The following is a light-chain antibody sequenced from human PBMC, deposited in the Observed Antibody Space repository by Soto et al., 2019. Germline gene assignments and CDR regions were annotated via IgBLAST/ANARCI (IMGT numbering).Light chain of an antibody. Sequence: QSALTQPASVSGSPGQSVTISCTGTSSDVGGFNYVSWYQQHPGKAPKLMISGVTNRPSGVSNRFSGSKSGNTASLTISGLQAGEGADYYCSSYPGGSTLLVFGTGTKVTVL. CDR2: GVT. J-gene: IGLJ1*01. V-gene: IGLV2-14*01. CDR3: SSYPGGSTLLV. CDR1: SSDVGGFNY.